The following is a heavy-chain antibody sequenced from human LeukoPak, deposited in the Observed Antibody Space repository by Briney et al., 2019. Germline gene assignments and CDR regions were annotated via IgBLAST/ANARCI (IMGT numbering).Heavy chain of an antibody. CDR2: IYTSGST. V-gene: IGHV4-4*07. J-gene: IGHJ6*03. CDR1: GGSISSYY. D-gene: IGHD2-2*01. CDR3: ARINCGSTSCYYYYYMDV. Sequence: SETLSLTCTVSGGSISSYYWSWIRQPAGKGLEWTGRIYTSGSTNYNPSLKSRVTMSVDTSKNQFSLKLSSVTAADTAVYYCARINCGSTSCYYYYYMDVWGKGTTVTVSS.